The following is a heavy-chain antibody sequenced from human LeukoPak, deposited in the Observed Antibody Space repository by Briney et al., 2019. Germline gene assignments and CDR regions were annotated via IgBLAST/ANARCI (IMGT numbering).Heavy chain of an antibody. Sequence: PGGSLRLSCAASGFTFDDYAMHWVRQAPGKGLEWVSGISWNSGSIGYADSVKGRFTISRDNAKNSLYLQMNSLRAEDMALYYCAKGYYYDSSGYLDYWGQGTLVTFSS. CDR3: AKGYYYDSSGYLDY. D-gene: IGHD3-22*01. CDR2: ISWNSGSI. CDR1: GFTFDDYA. V-gene: IGHV3-9*03. J-gene: IGHJ4*02.